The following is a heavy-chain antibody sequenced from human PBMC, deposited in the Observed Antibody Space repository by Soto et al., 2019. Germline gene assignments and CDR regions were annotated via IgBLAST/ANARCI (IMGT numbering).Heavy chain of an antibody. J-gene: IGHJ6*03. CDR2: ISYDGSNK. CDR3: AKVLGIAAAGPYYYYMDV. Sequence: PGGSLRLSCAASGFTFSSYGMHWVRQAPGKGLEWVAVISYDGSNKYYADSVKGRFTISRDNSKNTLYLQMNSLRAGDTAVYYCAKVLGIAAAGPYYYYMDVWGKGTTVTVS. D-gene: IGHD6-13*01. CDR1: GFTFSSYG. V-gene: IGHV3-30*18.